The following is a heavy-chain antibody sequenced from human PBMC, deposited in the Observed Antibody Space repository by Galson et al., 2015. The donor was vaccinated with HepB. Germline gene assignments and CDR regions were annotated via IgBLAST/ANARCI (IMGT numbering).Heavy chain of an antibody. D-gene: IGHD3-10*01. J-gene: IGHJ3*02. V-gene: IGHV3-33*06. CDR2: IWPNGKTK. CDR3: AKEAFDRGGAFDI. CDR1: GFIFSTYG. Sequence: SLRLSCAASGFIFSTYGMHWVRQAPGRGLEWMAVIWPNGKTKNYAESVRGRFTISRDNVNNTLFLQMNGLRAEDTAVYYCAKEAFDRGGAFDIWGQGTMVTVSS.